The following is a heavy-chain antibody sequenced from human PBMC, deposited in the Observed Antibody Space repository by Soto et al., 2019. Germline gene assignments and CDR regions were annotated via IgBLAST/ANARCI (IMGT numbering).Heavy chain of an antibody. D-gene: IGHD5-12*01. CDR2: IYYGGTT. Sequence: SETLSLTCTVSGGSFSSGGYYWNWIRQRPGKGLEWIGNIYYGGTTYHNPSLKSRVTLSVDTSKRQFTLKVSSVTAADTAAYYCAREKIVATTHYYFGMDVWGQGITVTVSS. J-gene: IGHJ6*02. CDR1: GGSFSSGGYY. V-gene: IGHV4-31*03. CDR3: AREKIVATTHYYFGMDV.